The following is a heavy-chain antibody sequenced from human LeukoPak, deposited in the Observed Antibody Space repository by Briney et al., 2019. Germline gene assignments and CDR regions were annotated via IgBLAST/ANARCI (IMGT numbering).Heavy chain of an antibody. CDR1: GFTFRNYE. CDR3: SRDVNNTFDY. CDR2: VDGSGSTM. V-gene: IGHV3-48*03. J-gene: IGHJ4*02. Sequence: GGSLRLSCAASGFTFRNYELIWVRQAPGKGLEFVSYVDGSGSTMYYADSVKGRFTISRDNTKNSVFLQMNSLRAEDTAVYYCSRDVNNTFDYWGQGTLVTVSS. D-gene: IGHD1-14*01.